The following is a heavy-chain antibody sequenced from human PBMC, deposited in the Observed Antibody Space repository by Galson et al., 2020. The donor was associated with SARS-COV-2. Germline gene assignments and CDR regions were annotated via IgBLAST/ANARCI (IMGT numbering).Heavy chain of an antibody. V-gene: IGHV3-72*01. CDR2: IKNGANNYAP. Sequence: GESLKISCVASGFTFSDGFMDWVRQAPGQGLEWVGRIKNGANNYAPEYATSVKDRFTMSRDESKTSVFLQMNNLKAEDTALYYCVSRDYSDSSGYPVDIWGQGTLGTVSS. J-gene: IGHJ4*02. D-gene: IGHD3-22*01. CDR3: VSRDYSDSSGYPVDI. CDR1: GFTFSDGF.